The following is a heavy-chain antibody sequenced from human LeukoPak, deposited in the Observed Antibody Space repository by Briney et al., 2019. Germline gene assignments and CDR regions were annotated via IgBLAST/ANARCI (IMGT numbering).Heavy chain of an antibody. Sequence: SETLSLTCAVYGGSFSGYYWSWIRQPPGKGLEWIGEINHCGSTNYNPSLKSRVTISADTSKNQSSLKLSSVIAADTAVNYCARDRDCGGDCYTFDYWGQGTLVTVSS. J-gene: IGHJ4*02. CDR1: GGSFSGYY. CDR2: INHCGST. CDR3: ARDRDCGGDCYTFDY. D-gene: IGHD2-21*02. V-gene: IGHV4-34*01.